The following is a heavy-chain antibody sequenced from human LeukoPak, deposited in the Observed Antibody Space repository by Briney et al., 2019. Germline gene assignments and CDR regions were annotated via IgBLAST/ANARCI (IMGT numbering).Heavy chain of an antibody. V-gene: IGHV3-30*02. CDR1: GFTFSSYG. Sequence: GGSLRLSCAASGFTFSSYGMHWVRQAPGKGLEWLAFIRYDGSNKYYADSVKGRFTISRDNAKNTLYLQMNSLRAEDTAVYYCAKDSGRYYYYMDVWGKGTTVTVSS. J-gene: IGHJ6*03. CDR2: IRYDGSNK. CDR3: AKDSGRYYYYMDV.